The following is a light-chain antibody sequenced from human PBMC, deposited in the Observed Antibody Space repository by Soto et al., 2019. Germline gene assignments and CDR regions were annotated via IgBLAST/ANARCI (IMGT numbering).Light chain of an antibody. V-gene: IGKV3-15*01. CDR3: QQYGSSPRT. CDR1: QSVSSN. J-gene: IGKJ1*01. CDR2: ASS. Sequence: EIVMTQSPATLSVSPGERATLSCRASQSVSSNLAWYQEKPGQAPRLLIDASSTRATGIPARFSGSGSGTDSPPTISRLEPEDAAVYYCQQYGSSPRTFGQGTKVDIK.